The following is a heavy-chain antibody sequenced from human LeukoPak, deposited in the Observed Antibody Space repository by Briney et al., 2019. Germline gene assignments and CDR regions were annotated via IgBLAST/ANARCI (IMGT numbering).Heavy chain of an antibody. D-gene: IGHD4-17*01. J-gene: IGHJ4*02. V-gene: IGHV3-7*01. CDR2: IKQDGSEK. CDR1: GFTFSNYW. Sequence: GGSLRLSCAASGFTFSNYWTSWVRQAPGKGLEWVAHIKQDGSEKYYVDSVKGRFTISRDNAKNSLYLQMNSLRAEDTAVYYCARDDYGDYRNYFDYWGQGTLVTVSS. CDR3: ARDDYGDYRNYFDY.